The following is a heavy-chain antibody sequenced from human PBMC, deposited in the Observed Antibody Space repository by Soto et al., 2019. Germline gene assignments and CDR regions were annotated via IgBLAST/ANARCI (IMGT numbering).Heavy chain of an antibody. V-gene: IGHV3-21*01. Sequence: GGSLRLSCAASGFTFSDYTMNWVRQAPGKGLEWVSSISSSSSYIYYADSVKGRFTISRDNAKNSLYLQMNSLRAEDTAVYYCARAAGTARKDAFDIWGQGTMVTVSS. D-gene: IGHD6-19*01. CDR1: GFTFSDYT. J-gene: IGHJ3*02. CDR3: ARAAGTARKDAFDI. CDR2: ISSSSSYI.